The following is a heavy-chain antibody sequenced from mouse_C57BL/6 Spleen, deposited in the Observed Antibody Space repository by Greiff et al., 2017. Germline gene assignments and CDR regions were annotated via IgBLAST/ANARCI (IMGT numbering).Heavy chain of an antibody. J-gene: IGHJ1*03. CDR3: ARSPYYGSSYDWYFDV. CDR2: ILPGSGST. CDR1: GYTFTGYW. V-gene: IGHV1-9*01. D-gene: IGHD1-1*01. Sequence: QVQLQQSGAELMKPGASVKLSCKATGYTFTGYWIEWVKQRPGHGLEWIGEILPGSGSTNHNEKFKGKATFTADTSSNTAYMQLSSLTTEDSAIYYCARSPYYGSSYDWYFDVWGTGTTVTVSS.